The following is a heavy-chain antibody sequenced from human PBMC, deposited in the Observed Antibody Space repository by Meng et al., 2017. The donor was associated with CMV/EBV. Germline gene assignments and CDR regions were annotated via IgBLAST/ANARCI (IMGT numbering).Heavy chain of an antibody. V-gene: IGHV3-74*01. D-gene: IGHD1-26*01. CDR3: ARRQTSGSYGTFDH. CDR1: GFTFSSYW. CDR2: INSDGSST. Sequence: ESLKISCAASGFTFSSYWMHWVRQAPEKGLVWVSRINSDGSSTNYADSVKGRFTISRDNAKNTLYLHMNSLRAEDTAVYYCARRQTSGSYGTFDHWGQGTLVTVSS. J-gene: IGHJ4*02.